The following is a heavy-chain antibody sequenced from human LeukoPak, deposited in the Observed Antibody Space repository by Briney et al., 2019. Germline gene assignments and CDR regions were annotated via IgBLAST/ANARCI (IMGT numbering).Heavy chain of an antibody. CDR1: GFTFSSYW. CDR3: ARDLGVWVGEIDYMDV. V-gene: IGHV3-74*01. CDR2: INSDGSST. D-gene: IGHD3-10*01. J-gene: IGHJ6*03. Sequence: QPGGSLRLSCAASGFTFSSYWMHWVRQAPGKGLVWVSRINSDGSSTRYADSVKGRFTISRDNAKNTLYLQMNSLRAEDTAVYYCARDLGVWVGEIDYMDVWGKGTTVTVPS.